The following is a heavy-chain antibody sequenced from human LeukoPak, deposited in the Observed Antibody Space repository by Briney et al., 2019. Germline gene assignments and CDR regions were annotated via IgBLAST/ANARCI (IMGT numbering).Heavy chain of an antibody. CDR3: AKDIVVEVAGHYFDY. Sequence: GGSLRLSCAASGFTFSNYAMNWVRQAPGKGLEWVSAISGSGGSTNYAESVKGRLTISRDNSRTTLYLQMNSLRAEDTAVYSCAKDIVVEVAGHYFDYWGQGTLVTVSS. J-gene: IGHJ4*02. D-gene: IGHD2-15*01. CDR2: ISGSGGST. CDR1: GFTFSNYA. V-gene: IGHV3-23*01.